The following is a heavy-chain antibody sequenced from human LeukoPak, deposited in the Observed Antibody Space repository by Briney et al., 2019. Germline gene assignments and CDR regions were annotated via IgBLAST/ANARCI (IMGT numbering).Heavy chain of an antibody. V-gene: IGHV3-30*03. Sequence: PGGSLRLSCAASGFTLSSYGVHWVRQAPGKGLEWMAVISYDGSNKYYADSVKGRFTISRDNSKNTLYLQMNSLRAGDTAVYYCAREGRYSYGSNYGMDVWGQGTTVTVSS. CDR3: AREGRYSYGSNYGMDV. CDR2: ISYDGSNK. D-gene: IGHD5-18*01. J-gene: IGHJ6*02. CDR1: GFTLSSYG.